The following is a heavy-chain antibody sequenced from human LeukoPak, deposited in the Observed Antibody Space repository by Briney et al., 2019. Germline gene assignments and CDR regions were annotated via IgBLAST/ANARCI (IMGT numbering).Heavy chain of an antibody. J-gene: IGHJ5*02. CDR3: ARDNSVEGTAWWFDR. CDR2: INPSGGST. V-gene: IGHV1-46*01. Sequence: ASVKVSCKASGYTFTSYYMHWARQAPGQGLEGMGIINPSGGSTSDAQKFQGRVTMTRDMSTSTDYMELSSLRSEDTAVYYCARDNSVEGTAWWFDRWGQGTLVTVSS. CDR1: GYTFTSYY. D-gene: IGHD2-8*02.